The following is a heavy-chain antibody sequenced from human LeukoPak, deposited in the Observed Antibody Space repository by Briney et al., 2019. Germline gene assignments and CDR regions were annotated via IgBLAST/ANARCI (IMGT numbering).Heavy chain of an antibody. CDR2: INHSGST. CDR1: GGSFSGYY. D-gene: IGHD2-2*01. V-gene: IGHV4-34*01. Sequence: SETLSLTCAAYGGSFSGYYWSWIRQPPGKGLEWIGEINHSGSTNYNPSLKSRVTISVDTSKNQFSLKLSSVTAADTAVYYCARIVVVPAATPEYNWFDPWGQGTLVTVSS. J-gene: IGHJ5*02. CDR3: ARIVVVPAATPEYNWFDP.